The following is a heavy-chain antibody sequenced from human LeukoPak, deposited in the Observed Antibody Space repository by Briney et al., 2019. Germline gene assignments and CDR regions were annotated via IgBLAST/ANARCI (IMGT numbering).Heavy chain of an antibody. CDR1: GGSISSYY. V-gene: IGHV4-4*07. Sequence: SQTLSLTCTVSGGSISSYYWSWIRQPAGKGLEWIGRIYTSGSTNYNPSLKSRVTMSVDTSKNQFSLKLSSVTAADTAVYYCARDQGYCSSTSCKPGGYFDYWGQGTLVTVSS. J-gene: IGHJ4*02. CDR2: IYTSGST. CDR3: ARDQGYCSSTSCKPGGYFDY. D-gene: IGHD2-2*01.